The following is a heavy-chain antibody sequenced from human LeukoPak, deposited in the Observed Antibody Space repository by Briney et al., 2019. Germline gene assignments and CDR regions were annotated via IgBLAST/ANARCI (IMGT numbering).Heavy chain of an antibody. CDR2: MNPNSGNT. V-gene: IGHV1-8*01. J-gene: IGHJ4*02. Sequence: ASVKVSCKASGYTFTSCDINWVRHATGQGLEWMGWMNPNSGNTGYAQRFQGRVTMTRNTSISTAYMELSSLRSEDTAVYYCARGSGSWYWIDYWGQGTLVSVSS. CDR3: ARGSGSWYWIDY. CDR1: GYTFTSCD. D-gene: IGHD6-13*01.